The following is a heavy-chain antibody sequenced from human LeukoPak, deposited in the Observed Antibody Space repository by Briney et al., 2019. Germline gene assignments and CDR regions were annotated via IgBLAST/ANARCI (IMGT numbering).Heavy chain of an antibody. J-gene: IGHJ4*02. CDR1: GFTFEDYG. D-gene: IGHD6-19*01. Sequence: GGSLRLSCAVSGFTFEDYGMSWVRQAPGKGLEWVSFIYSGGSTYYADSVKGRFTISRDNSKNTLYLQMNSLRAEDTAVYYCARRYGRGWYDYWGQGTLVTVSS. CDR3: ARRYGRGWYDY. CDR2: IYSGGST. V-gene: IGHV3-53*01.